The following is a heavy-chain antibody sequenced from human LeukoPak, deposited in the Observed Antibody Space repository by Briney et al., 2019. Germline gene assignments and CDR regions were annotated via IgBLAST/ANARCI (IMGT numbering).Heavy chain of an antibody. CDR3: AKDINSGSYYSDY. CDR2: ISSSGSTI. D-gene: IGHD1-26*01. CDR1: GFTSSDYY. V-gene: IGHV3-11*01. Sequence: GGSLRLSCAASGFTSSDYYMSWIRQAPGKGLEWVSYISSSGSTIYYADSVKGRFTISRDNAKNSLYLQMNSLRAEDTAVYYCAKDINSGSYYSDYWGQGTLVTVSS. J-gene: IGHJ4*02.